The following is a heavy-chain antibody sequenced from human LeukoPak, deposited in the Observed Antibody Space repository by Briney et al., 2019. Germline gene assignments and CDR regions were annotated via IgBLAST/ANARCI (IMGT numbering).Heavy chain of an antibody. J-gene: IGHJ4*02. CDR2: ISGSGGST. D-gene: IGHD3-22*01. CDR3: AKDHMDYYDSSGYYYASFDY. V-gene: IGHV3-23*01. Sequence: GSLRLSCAASGFTFSSYAMSWVRQAPGKGLEWVSAISGSGGSTYYADSVKGRFTISRDNSKNTLYLQMNSLRAEDTAVYYCAKDHMDYYDSSGYYYASFDYWGQGTLVTVSS. CDR1: GFTFSSYA.